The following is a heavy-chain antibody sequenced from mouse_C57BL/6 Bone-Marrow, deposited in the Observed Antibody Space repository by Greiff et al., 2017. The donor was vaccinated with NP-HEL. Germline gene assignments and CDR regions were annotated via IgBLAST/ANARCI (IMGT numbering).Heavy chain of an antibody. V-gene: IGHV2-5*01. D-gene: IGHD1-1*01. J-gene: IGHJ1*03. CDR2: IWRGGST. Sequence: QVQLKESGPGLVQPSQSLSIPCTVSGFSLTSYGVHWVRQSPGKGLEWLGVIWRGGSTDYNAAFMSRLSITKDNSKSQVFFKMNSLQADDTAIYYCAKNYYGSSYHWYFDVWGTGTTVTVSS. CDR3: AKNYYGSSYHWYFDV. CDR1: GFSLTSYG.